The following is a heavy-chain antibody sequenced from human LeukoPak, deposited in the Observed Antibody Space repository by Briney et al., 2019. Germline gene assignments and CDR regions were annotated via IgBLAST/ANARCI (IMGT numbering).Heavy chain of an antibody. D-gene: IGHD2-15*01. V-gene: IGHV1-69*05. CDR3: GVGGSNFFDYAFDI. CDR1: RGTFSSYA. Sequence: SVKVSCKASRGTFSSYAISWVRQAPGQGLEWMGGILPIFCTSNYAQKFHGRVTITTDESTSTAYMELSSLRSEDTAVYYCGVGGSNFFDYAFDIWGQGTMVTVSS. J-gene: IGHJ3*02. CDR2: ILPIFCTS.